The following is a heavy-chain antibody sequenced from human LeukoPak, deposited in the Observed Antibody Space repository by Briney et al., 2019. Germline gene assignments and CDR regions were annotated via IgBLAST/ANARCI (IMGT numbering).Heavy chain of an antibody. CDR3: TKSYYSGRYYTLDY. Sequence: GGSLRLSCAASGFTFGSYAMSWVRQAPGKGLEWVSAISGDGDSTYYADSVKGRFTISRDNSKNMVHLQMSSLRAEDTAVYYCTKSYYSGRYYTLDYWGQGALVTVSS. J-gene: IGHJ4*02. D-gene: IGHD1-26*01. CDR2: ISGDGDST. V-gene: IGHV3-23*01. CDR1: GFTFGSYA.